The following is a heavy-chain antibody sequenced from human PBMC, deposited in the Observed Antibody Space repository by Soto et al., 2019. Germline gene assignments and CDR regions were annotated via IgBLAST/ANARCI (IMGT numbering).Heavy chain of an antibody. CDR2: IIPIFGTA. Sequence: GASVKVSCKASGGTFSSYAISWVRQAPGQGLEWMGGIIPIFGTANYAQKFQGRVTITADESTSTAYMELSSLRSEDTAVYYCARESGYDYGSGAFDIWGQGTMVTVSS. J-gene: IGHJ3*02. CDR1: GGTFSSYA. V-gene: IGHV1-69*13. D-gene: IGHD5-12*01. CDR3: ARESGYDYGSGAFDI.